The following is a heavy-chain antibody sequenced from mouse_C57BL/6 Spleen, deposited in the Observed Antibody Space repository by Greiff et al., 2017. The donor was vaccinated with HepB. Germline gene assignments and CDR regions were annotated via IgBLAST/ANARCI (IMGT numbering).Heavy chain of an antibody. D-gene: IGHD2-3*01. CDR1: GFTFSSYA. CDR2: ISSGGDYI. V-gene: IGHV5-9-1*02. Sequence: EVMLVESGEGLVKPGGSLKLSCAASGFTFSSYAMSWVRQTPEKRLEWVAYISSGGDYIYYADTVKGRFTISRDNARNTLYLQMSSLKSEDTAMYYCTREEVYDGYYVGVFAYWGQGTLVTVSA. CDR3: TREEVYDGYYVGVFAY. J-gene: IGHJ3*01.